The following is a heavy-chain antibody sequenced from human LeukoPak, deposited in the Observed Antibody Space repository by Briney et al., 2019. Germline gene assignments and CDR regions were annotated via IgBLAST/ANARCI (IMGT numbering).Heavy chain of an antibody. J-gene: IGHJ6*03. Sequence: QPGGSLRPSCAASGFTFSSYEMNWVRQAPGKGLEWVSYISSSGSTIYYADSVKGRFTISRDNAKNSLYLQMNSLRAEVTAVYYCAKSSTFYYYYSMDVWGKGTTVTVSS. CDR2: ISSSGSTI. V-gene: IGHV3-48*03. CDR3: AKSSTFYYYYSMDV. CDR1: GFTFSSYE.